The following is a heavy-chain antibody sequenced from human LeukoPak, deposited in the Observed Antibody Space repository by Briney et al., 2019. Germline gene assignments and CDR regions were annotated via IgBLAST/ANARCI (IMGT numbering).Heavy chain of an antibody. D-gene: IGHD1-26*01. Sequence: GASVKVSCKASGYTFTCYYMHCVRQAPGQGLEGMGRMNPSGGSTSYAQKFQCRVTMNSDKSTSTVYMDLSSQRAEDADGYYCRIDGGGSHYYFDYWGQGPLVTVSS. CDR3: RIDGGGSHYYFDY. J-gene: IGHJ4*02. V-gene: IGHV1-46*01. CDR1: GYTFTCYY. CDR2: MNPSGGST.